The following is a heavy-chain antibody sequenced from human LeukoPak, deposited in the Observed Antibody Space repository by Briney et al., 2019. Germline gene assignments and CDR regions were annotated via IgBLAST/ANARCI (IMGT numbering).Heavy chain of an antibody. CDR2: IYYSGST. Sequence: SETLSLTCTVSGGSISSYYWSWIRQPPGKGLEWIGYIYYSGSTNYNPSLKSRVTISVDASKNQFSLKLGSVTAADTAIYYCAREESDWSSLGYYYYYMDVWGKGTTVTISS. J-gene: IGHJ6*03. CDR1: GGSISSYY. CDR3: AREESDWSSLGYYYYYMDV. V-gene: IGHV4-59*12. D-gene: IGHD3-9*01.